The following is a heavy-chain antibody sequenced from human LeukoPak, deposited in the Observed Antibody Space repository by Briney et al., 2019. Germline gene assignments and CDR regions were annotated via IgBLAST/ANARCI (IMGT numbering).Heavy chain of an antibody. J-gene: IGHJ4*02. CDR3: VQGYGY. V-gene: IGHV3-73*01. CDR2: IRSKANSYAT. D-gene: IGHD4-17*01. CDR1: GSTFSSYA. Sequence: GGSLRLSCAASGSTFSSYAMSWVRQASGKGLEWVGRIRSKANSYATAYAASVKGRFTISRDDSENTAYLQMNSLKTEDTAVYYCVQGYGYWGQGTLVTVSS.